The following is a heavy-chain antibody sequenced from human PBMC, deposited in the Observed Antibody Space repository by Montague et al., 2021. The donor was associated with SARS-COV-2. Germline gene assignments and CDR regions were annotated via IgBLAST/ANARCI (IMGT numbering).Heavy chain of an antibody. CDR1: GGSFSGYY. J-gene: IGHJ6*02. D-gene: IGHD4-11*01. CDR3: ACGEITTRGLIYHYGMDV. Sequence: SETLSLTCAVYGGSFSGYYWTWIRQSPRKGLEWIGEINHSGSTNYNPSLKSRVTISVDTSKNQFSLKLSSVTAADTAVYYCACGEITTRGLIYHYGMDVWGQGTKVTVSS. CDR2: INHSGST. V-gene: IGHV4-34*01.